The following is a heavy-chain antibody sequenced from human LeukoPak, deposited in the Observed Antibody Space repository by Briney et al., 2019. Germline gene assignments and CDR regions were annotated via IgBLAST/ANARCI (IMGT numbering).Heavy chain of an antibody. V-gene: IGHV1-46*01. CDR1: GYTFTNYY. D-gene: IGHD6-13*01. CDR3: ARDQPGWSSSWYAFDY. Sequence: ASVKVSCKASGYTFTNYYMHWVRQAPGQGLEWMEIINPSGGSTSHAQKFQGRLIMTSDMSTSTVYMELSSLRSQDTAVYYCARDQPGWSSSWYAFDYWGQGTLVTVSS. J-gene: IGHJ4*02. CDR2: INPSGGST.